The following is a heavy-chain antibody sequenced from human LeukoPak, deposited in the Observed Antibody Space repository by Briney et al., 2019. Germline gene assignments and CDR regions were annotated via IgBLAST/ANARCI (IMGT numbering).Heavy chain of an antibody. J-gene: IGHJ4*02. CDR3: ARDRKYQPGGLDY. V-gene: IGHV3-11*01. CDR1: GFTFSDYY. D-gene: IGHD2-2*01. CDR2: ISSGGSTI. Sequence: GGSLRLSRAASGFTFSDYYMSWIREAPGKGLEGVSYISSGGSTIYYADSVNGRFTISRDNTKNSLYLQMNSLRAEDTAVYYCARDRKYQPGGLDYWGQGTLVTVSS.